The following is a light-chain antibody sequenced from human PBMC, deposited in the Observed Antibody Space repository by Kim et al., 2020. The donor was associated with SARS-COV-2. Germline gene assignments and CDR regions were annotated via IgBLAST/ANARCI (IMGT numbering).Light chain of an antibody. CDR3: QQRGNWPPALT. V-gene: IGKV3-11*01. CDR2: DAA. Sequence: FPGESAPLSCKASHNVDISLAWYQQTPGQAPRLLIYDAAIRAAGIPDRFSASGSGTDFTLTIGSLAPEDFAVYYCQQRGNWPPALTFGGGTKLEI. CDR1: HNVDIS. J-gene: IGKJ4*01.